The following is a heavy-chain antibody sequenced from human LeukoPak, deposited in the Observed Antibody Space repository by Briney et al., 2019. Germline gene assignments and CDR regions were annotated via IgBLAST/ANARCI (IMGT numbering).Heavy chain of an antibody. CDR1: GFTFSSYG. V-gene: IGHV3-30*18. J-gene: IGHJ4*02. CDR2: ISYDGSNK. CDR3: AKDAYSRSSGSLDY. D-gene: IGHD6-6*01. Sequence: GGSLRLSCAASGFTFSSYGMHWVRQAPGKGLEWVAVISYDGSNKYYADSVKGRFTISRDNSKNTLYLQMNSLRAEDTAVYCCAKDAYSRSSGSLDYWGQGTLVTVSS.